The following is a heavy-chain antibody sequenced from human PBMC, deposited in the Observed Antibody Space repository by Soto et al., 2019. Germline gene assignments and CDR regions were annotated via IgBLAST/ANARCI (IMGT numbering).Heavy chain of an antibody. CDR3: ARHLERFAESAFDI. CDR1: GGSISSYY. V-gene: IGHV4-59*08. Sequence: SETLSLTFTVSGGSISSYYWSWIRQPPGKGLEWIGYIYYSGSTNYNPSLKSRVTISVDTSKNQFSLKLSSVTAADTAVYYCARHLERFAESAFDIWGQGTMVTVSS. CDR2: IYYSGST. D-gene: IGHD3-3*01. J-gene: IGHJ3*02.